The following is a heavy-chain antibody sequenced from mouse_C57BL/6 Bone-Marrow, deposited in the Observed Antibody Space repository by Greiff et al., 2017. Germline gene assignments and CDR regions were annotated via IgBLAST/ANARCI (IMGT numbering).Heavy chain of an antibody. V-gene: IGHV14-2*01. CDR2: LVPEVGEP. Sequence: EVQGVESGAELVQPGASVKLSCTASGFHINDYYMHWVKQRTEQGLEWIGRLVPEVGEPKYAPKLQGQATITADTSSNTASLQLSSLTSEDTAVYYCARSYYGYFDYWGQGTTLTVSS. CDR1: GFHINDYY. CDR3: ARSYYGYFDY. D-gene: IGHD1-1*01. J-gene: IGHJ2*01.